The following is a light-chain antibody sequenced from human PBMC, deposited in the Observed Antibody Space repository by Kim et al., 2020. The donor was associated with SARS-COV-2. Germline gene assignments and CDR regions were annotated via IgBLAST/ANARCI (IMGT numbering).Light chain of an antibody. Sequence: SYELTQPPSVSVSPGKTATITCSGDKLGNKYACWYQQKPGQSPVLVIYQNSKRPSGIPERFSGSNSGNTATLTISGTQAMDEADYYCQAWDSNTGVFGGGTQLNVL. CDR1: KLGNKY. V-gene: IGLV3-1*01. CDR3: QAWDSNTGV. J-gene: IGLJ2*01. CDR2: QNS.